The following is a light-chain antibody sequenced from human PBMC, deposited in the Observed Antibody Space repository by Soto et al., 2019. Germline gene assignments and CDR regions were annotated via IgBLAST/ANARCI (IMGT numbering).Light chain of an antibody. J-gene: IGKJ1*01. V-gene: IGKV1-5*03. CDR3: KHYNSYSEA. Sequence: DIQMTQSPSTLSGSVGDRVTITCRAGQTISSWLAWYQQKPGKAPKLLIYKASTLKSGVPSRFSGSGSGTDFTLTISSLQPDDFATYYCKHYNSYSEAFGQGTKVGIK. CDR1: QTISSW. CDR2: KAS.